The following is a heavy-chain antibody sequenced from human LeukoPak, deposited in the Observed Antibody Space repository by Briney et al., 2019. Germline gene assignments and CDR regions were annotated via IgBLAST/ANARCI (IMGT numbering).Heavy chain of an antibody. Sequence: SETLSLTCTVSGGSISSYYWSWIRQPPGKGLEWIGYIYYSGSTNYNPSLKSRVTISVDTSKNQFSLKLSSVTAADTAVYYCARHVRGGVGGSSTGMFDYWGQGTLVTVSS. D-gene: IGHD1-26*01. CDR2: IYYSGST. CDR3: ARHVRGGVGGSSTGMFDY. J-gene: IGHJ4*02. CDR1: GGSISSYY. V-gene: IGHV4-59*08.